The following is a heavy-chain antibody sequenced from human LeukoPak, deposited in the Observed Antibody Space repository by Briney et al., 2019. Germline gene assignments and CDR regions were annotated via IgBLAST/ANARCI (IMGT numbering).Heavy chain of an antibody. V-gene: IGHV4-59*08. Sequence: PSETLSLTCTVSGGSISYYYWSWIRQPQVKGLEWIGHIYYSGSTQYNPSLKSQITISVDTSKNQLSLKLSSVTAADTAMYYCARQGNGDLYYFDYWGQGTLVTVSS. CDR1: GGSISYYY. CDR2: IYYSGST. CDR3: ARQGNGDLYYFDY. D-gene: IGHD4-17*01. J-gene: IGHJ4*02.